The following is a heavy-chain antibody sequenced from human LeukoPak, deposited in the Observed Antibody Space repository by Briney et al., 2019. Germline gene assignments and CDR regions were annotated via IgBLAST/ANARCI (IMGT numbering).Heavy chain of an antibody. D-gene: IGHD1-26*01. V-gene: IGHV4-59*01. Sequence: PSETLSLTCTVSGDSIGSDYWSWIRQPPGKGLEWIGYVHYSGSTNYNPSLKSRVTISIDPSKNQFSLKLSSVTAADTAVYYCARVAGSYYFDYWGQGTLVTVSS. J-gene: IGHJ4*02. CDR1: GDSIGSDY. CDR3: ARVAGSYYFDY. CDR2: VHYSGST.